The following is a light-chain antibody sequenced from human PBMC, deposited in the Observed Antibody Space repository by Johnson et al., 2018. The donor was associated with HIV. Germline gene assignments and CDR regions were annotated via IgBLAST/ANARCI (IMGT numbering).Light chain of an antibody. Sequence: QSVLTQPPSVSAAPGQKVTISCSGSSSNIGNNYVSWYQQLPGTAPKLLIYDNNKRPSGIPDRFSGSKSGTSATLGITGLQTGDEADYHGGTWDSSLSAGYGFGAGTKVSV. J-gene: IGLJ1*01. CDR1: SSNIGNNY. CDR3: GTWDSSLSAGYG. V-gene: IGLV1-51*01. CDR2: DNN.